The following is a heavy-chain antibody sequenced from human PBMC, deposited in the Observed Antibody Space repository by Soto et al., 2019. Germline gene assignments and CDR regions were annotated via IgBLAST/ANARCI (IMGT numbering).Heavy chain of an antibody. CDR1: GGSITSSGYY. D-gene: IGHD2-2*01. CDR3: ARGGGSTKVDY. V-gene: IGHV4-31*03. Sequence: QVQLQESGPGLVKPSQTLSLTCTVSGGSITSSGYYWSWIRQHPGEGLEWIGFTSNSGSTSYNPSLNSRVTISVDTSSNQFSLNLKSVTAADTVVYYCARGGGSTKVDYWGQGTLVTVSP. J-gene: IGHJ4*02. CDR2: TSNSGST.